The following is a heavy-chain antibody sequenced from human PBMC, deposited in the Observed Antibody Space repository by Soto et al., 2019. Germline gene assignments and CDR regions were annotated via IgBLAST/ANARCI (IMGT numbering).Heavy chain of an antibody. J-gene: IGHJ4*02. Sequence: EVQLVEAGGGLVKPGGSLRLSCAGSGFTFSNGWMSWVRQAPGKGLQWLGRIKSEIDGGTIDYAAPVRGRFTISRDDSNDMLYLQMNSLKIEDTAVYYCAGLVWSGRPYVFDYWGQGTLVTVSS. CDR2: IKSEIDGGTI. D-gene: IGHD3-3*01. CDR1: GFTFSNGW. CDR3: AGLVWSGRPYVFDY. V-gene: IGHV3-15*01.